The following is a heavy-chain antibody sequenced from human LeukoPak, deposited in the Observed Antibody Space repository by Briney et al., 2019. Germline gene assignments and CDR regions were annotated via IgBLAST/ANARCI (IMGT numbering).Heavy chain of an antibody. CDR2: INPNSGGT. D-gene: IGHD1-7*01. Sequence: ASVKVSCKASGYTFTGYYMHWVRQAPGQGLEWMGWINPNSGGTNYAQKFQGRVTMTRDTSISTAYMELSRLRSDDTAVYYCARYQNNWNYVWGWFDPWGQGTLVTVSS. CDR1: GYTFTGYY. V-gene: IGHV1-2*02. CDR3: ARYQNNWNYVWGWFDP. J-gene: IGHJ5*02.